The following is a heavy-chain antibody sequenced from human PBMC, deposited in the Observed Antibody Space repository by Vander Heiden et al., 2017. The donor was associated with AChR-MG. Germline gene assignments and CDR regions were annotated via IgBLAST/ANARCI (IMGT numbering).Heavy chain of an antibody. J-gene: IGHJ3*02. Sequence: QVQLVESGGGVVQPGRSLRPSCAASGFTFSSYGMHWVRQAPGKGLEWVAVIWYDGSNKYYADSVKGRFTISRDNSKNTLYLQMNSLRAEDTAVYYCARDSIAAGDDAFDIWGQGTMVTVSS. CDR1: GFTFSSYG. V-gene: IGHV3-33*01. CDR2: IWYDGSNK. D-gene: IGHD6-13*01. CDR3: ARDSIAAGDDAFDI.